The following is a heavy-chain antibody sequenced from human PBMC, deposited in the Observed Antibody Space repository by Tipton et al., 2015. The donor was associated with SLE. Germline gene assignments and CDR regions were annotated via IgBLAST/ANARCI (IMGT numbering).Heavy chain of an antibody. J-gene: IGHJ2*01. Sequence: TLSLTCAVSGDSITRGYYWGWIRQPPGKGLEWIGSVYHSMSTYYNTSLKSRVTISIDTTKNQFSLKMTSVTAADTAIYYCVRDPLRDYIQRKDWYFDLWGRGTQVTVSS. D-gene: IGHD4-11*01. V-gene: IGHV4-38-2*02. CDR3: VRDPLRDYIQRKDWYFDL. CDR1: GDSITRGYY. CDR2: VYHSMST.